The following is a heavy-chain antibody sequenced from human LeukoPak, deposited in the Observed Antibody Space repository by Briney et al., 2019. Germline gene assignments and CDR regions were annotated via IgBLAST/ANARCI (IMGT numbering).Heavy chain of an antibody. CDR3: ARDAIGAFDI. Sequence: SVKVSCKASGGTFTSYAISWVRQAPGQGLEWMGRIIPIFGIANYAQKFQGRVTITADKSTSTAYMELSSLRSEDTAVYYCARDAIGAFDIWGQGTMVTVSS. J-gene: IGHJ3*02. V-gene: IGHV1-69*04. CDR2: IIPIFGIA. D-gene: IGHD2-21*01. CDR1: GGTFTSYA.